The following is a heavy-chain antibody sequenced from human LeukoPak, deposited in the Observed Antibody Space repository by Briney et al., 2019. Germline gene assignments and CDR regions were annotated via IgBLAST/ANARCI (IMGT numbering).Heavy chain of an antibody. D-gene: IGHD2-2*01. Sequence: GASVKVSCKASGYTFTSYDINWVRQATGQGLEWMGWMNPNSGNTGYAQKFQGRVTITRNTSISTAYMELSSLRSEDTAVYYCAKSTRTDIVVVPAAPDYFDYWGQGTLVTVSS. V-gene: IGHV1-8*03. J-gene: IGHJ4*02. CDR1: GYTFTSYD. CDR3: AKSTRTDIVVVPAAPDYFDY. CDR2: MNPNSGNT.